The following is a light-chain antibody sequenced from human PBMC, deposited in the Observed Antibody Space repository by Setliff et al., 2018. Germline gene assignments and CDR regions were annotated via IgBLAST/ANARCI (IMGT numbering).Light chain of an antibody. V-gene: IGLV2-14*03. CDR3: SAYTSSSTYV. J-gene: IGLJ1*01. CDR2: DDS. CDR1: SSDVGAYDL. Sequence: QSALAQPASVSGSPGQSITISCSGTSSDVGAYDLVSWYKQHPGKAPKLIISDDSNRPSGVSNRFSGSKSGNTASLTISGLQAEDEADYYCSAYTSSSTYVFGTGTKVTVL.